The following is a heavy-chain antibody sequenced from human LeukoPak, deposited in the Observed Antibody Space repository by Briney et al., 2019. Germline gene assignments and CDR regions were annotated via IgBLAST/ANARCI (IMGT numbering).Heavy chain of an antibody. Sequence: ASVNVSCTVSGYTLTELSMHWVRQAPGKGLEWMGGFDPEDGETIYAQKFQGRVNMTEDTSTDTAYMEVSSLRSEDTAVYYCATEYRGSYKPYVYWGQGTLVTVSS. J-gene: IGHJ4*02. V-gene: IGHV1-24*01. CDR1: GYTLTELS. CDR2: FDPEDGET. CDR3: ATEYRGSYKPYVY. D-gene: IGHD1-26*01.